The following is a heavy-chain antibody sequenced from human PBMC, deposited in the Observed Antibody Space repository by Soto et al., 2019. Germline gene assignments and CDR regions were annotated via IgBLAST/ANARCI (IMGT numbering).Heavy chain of an antibody. CDR2: IYNSGGS. Sequence: SKTLSLTWSVSGASVRSGDYYGSCIRQAPGKGLEWIGYIYNSGGSYYNPSLKGRLTISIDTPKNQFSLKLNSVTAADTAIYYCVGTGTTDDYWGRGTLVTVSS. J-gene: IGHJ4*02. D-gene: IGHD4-17*01. V-gene: IGHV4-30-4*01. CDR1: GASVRSGDYY. CDR3: VGTGTTDDY.